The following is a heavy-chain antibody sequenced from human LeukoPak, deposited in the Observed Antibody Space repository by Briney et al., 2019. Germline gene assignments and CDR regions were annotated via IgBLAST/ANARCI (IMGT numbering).Heavy chain of an antibody. D-gene: IGHD6-13*01. CDR2: MYYSGST. CDR1: GGSISSYY. V-gene: IGHV4-59*01. J-gene: IGHJ6*03. CDR3: AREIQGWVAFAIAAAGKGGYYYYYMDV. Sequence: SETLSLTCTVSGGSISSYYWSWIRQPPGKGLEWIGYMYYSGSTNYNPSLKSRVTISVDTSKNQFSLKLSSVTAADTAVYYCAREIQGWVAFAIAAAGKGGYYYYYMDVWGKGTTVTVSS.